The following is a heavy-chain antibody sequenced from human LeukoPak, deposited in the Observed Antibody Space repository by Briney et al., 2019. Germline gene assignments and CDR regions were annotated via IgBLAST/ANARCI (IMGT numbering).Heavy chain of an antibody. CDR2: ISYDGSNK. D-gene: IGHD3-10*01. J-gene: IGHJ4*02. CDR1: GFTFSNYG. V-gene: IGHV3-30*03. Sequence: PGGSLRLSCAASGFTFSNYGMHWVRQAPGKGLEWVAVISYDGSNKFYADSVKGRFTISRDNSENTLFLQMNSLRPEDTAVYYCGREKVLRLLLLLDYWGQGTLVTVSS. CDR3: GREKVLRLLLLLDY.